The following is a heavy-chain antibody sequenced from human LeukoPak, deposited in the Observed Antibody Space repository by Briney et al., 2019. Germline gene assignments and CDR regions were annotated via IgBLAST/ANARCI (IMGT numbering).Heavy chain of an antibody. CDR3: ARGGSGNYYTLFDY. CDR2: ISGSGGST. J-gene: IGHJ4*02. V-gene: IGHV3-23*01. D-gene: IGHD3-10*01. CDR1: GFTFNSYA. Sequence: TGGSLRLSCAASGFTFNSYAMSWVRQAPGKGLEWVSAISGSGGSTYYADSVKGRFTISRDNSKNTLYLQMNSLRAEDTAVYYCARGGSGNYYTLFDYWGQGTLVTVSS.